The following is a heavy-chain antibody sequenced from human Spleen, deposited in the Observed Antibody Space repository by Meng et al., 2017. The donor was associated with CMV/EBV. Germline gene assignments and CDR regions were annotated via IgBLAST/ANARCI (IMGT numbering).Heavy chain of an antibody. J-gene: IGHJ5*02. V-gene: IGHV3-33*01. CDR3: ARGPIEDFWSGYYQLDP. Sequence: GESLKISCAASGFTFSSYGMHWVRQAPGKGLEWVAVIWYDGSNKYYADSVKGRFTISRDNSKNTLYLQMNSLRAEDTAVYYCARGPIEDFWSGYYQLDPWGQGTLVTVSS. CDR2: IWYDGSNK. CDR1: GFTFSSYG. D-gene: IGHD3-3*01.